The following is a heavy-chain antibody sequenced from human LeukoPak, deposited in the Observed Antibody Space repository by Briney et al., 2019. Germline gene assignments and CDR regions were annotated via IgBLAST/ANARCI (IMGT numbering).Heavy chain of an antibody. J-gene: IGHJ4*02. CDR1: GFTFSNYS. V-gene: IGHV3-48*02. D-gene: IGHD5-12*01. Sequence: GGSLRLSCAASGFTFSNYSMNCVRQAPGKGLEGVSYISSSGNNIYYADSVKGRFTISRDNAKNSLYLQMNSLRDEDSAVYYCARDYSGYGAIDYWGQGTLVTVSS. CDR3: ARDYSGYGAIDY. CDR2: ISSSGNNI.